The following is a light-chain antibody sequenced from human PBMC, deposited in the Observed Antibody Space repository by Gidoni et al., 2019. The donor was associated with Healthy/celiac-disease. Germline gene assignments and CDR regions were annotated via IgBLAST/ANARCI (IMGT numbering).Light chain of an antibody. CDR1: QSLLTSNGYNY. V-gene: IGKV2-28*01. Sequence: DMVMPQSTLSLPVTPGEPASISCRSSQSLLTSNGYNYLDWYLQKPGQSQQLLIYFVANQAAWGPDRFSGSGAGTDFTRQISRMEADDVGAYYCMQALQTPWTFXXXTKVELK. CDR3: MQALQTPWT. J-gene: IGKJ1*01. CDR2: FVA.